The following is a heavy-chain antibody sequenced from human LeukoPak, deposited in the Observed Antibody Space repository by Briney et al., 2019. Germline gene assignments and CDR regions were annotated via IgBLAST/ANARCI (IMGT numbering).Heavy chain of an antibody. CDR3: ARGGSRLVTYYIMGV. J-gene: IGHJ6*03. V-gene: IGHV1-3*01. Sequence: GASVKVSCKASGYSLTSYVLNWVRQAPGQRLEWMGWIYAASGNRKYSQKFQDRVTITRDTAANMAYMDLTNLRSEDTAVYYCARGGSRLVTYYIMGVWGQGTTVTVS. CDR1: GYSLTSYV. D-gene: IGHD2-21*02. CDR2: IYAASGNR.